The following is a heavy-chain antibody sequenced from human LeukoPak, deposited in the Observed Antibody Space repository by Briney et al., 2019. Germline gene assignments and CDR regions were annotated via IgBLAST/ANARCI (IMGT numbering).Heavy chain of an antibody. Sequence: GGSLRLSCAASGFTFSSYAMSWVRQAPGKGLEWVAVISYDGSNKYYADSVKGRFTISRDNSKNTLYLQMNSLRAEDTAVYYCAKDDSYYYDSSGYYFYYYYGMDVWGQGTTVTVSS. V-gene: IGHV3-30*18. CDR2: ISYDGSNK. CDR3: AKDDSYYYDSSGYYFYYYYGMDV. D-gene: IGHD3-22*01. J-gene: IGHJ6*02. CDR1: GFTFSSYA.